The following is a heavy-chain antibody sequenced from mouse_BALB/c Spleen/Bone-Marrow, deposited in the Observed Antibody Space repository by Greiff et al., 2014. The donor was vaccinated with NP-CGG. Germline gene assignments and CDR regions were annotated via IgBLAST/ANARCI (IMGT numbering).Heavy chain of an antibody. Sequence: LVESGAELAKPGASVKMSCKASGYTFTSYWMHWVKQRPGQGLEWIGYINPSTGYTEYNQKFKDKATLTADKSSSTAYMQLSSLTSEDSAVYYCARQITPVDYAMDYWGQGTSVTVSS. V-gene: IGHV1-7*01. J-gene: IGHJ4*01. CDR3: ARQITPVDYAMDY. CDR1: GYTFTSYW. D-gene: IGHD1-1*01. CDR2: INPSTGYT.